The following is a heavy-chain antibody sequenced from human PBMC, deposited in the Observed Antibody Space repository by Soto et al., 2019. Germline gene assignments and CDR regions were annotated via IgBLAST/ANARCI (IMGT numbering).Heavy chain of an antibody. V-gene: IGHV3-23*01. CDR1: GFTFSRYA. CDR2: ISASGGST. CDR3: AKGGPHGSGTYYVIDY. Sequence: GGSLRLSCAASGFTFSRYAMNWGRQAPGKGLEWVSAISASGGSTYYADSVKGRFTISRDNSKNTLYLQMNSLGAEDTAVYYCAKGGPHGSGTYYVIDYWGQGTLVTVSS. D-gene: IGHD3-10*01. J-gene: IGHJ4*02.